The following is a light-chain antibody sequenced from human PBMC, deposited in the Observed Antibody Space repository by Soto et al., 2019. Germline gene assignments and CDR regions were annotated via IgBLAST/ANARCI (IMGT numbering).Light chain of an antibody. V-gene: IGKV4-1*01. CDR2: WAS. J-gene: IGKJ4*01. CDR3: QQYYSSIT. Sequence: DIVMTQSPDSLAVSLGERATNNCKSSQSLLYSSNNKNYLAWYQQKPGQPPKLLIYWASTRESGVPGRFSGSGSGTDFTLTISSLQAEDVAVYYCQQYYSSITFGGGTRVETK. CDR1: QSLLYSSNNKNY.